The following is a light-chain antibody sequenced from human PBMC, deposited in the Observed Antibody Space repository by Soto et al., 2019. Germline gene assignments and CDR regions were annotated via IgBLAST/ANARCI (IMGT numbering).Light chain of an antibody. Sequence: DIQMTQSPSSLSASVGDRVTITCRASQSISSYLNWYQQKPGKAPKLLIYAASSLQTGVPLRFSGSGSGTDFTLKISRVEAEDVGVYYCMQGLQAPLTFGQGTKVEIK. CDR2: AAS. V-gene: IGKV1-39*01. CDR1: QSISSY. J-gene: IGKJ1*01. CDR3: MQGLQAPLT.